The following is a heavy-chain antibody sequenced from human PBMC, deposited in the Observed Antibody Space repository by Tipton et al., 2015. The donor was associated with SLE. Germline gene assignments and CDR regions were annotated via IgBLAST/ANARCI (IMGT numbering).Heavy chain of an antibody. Sequence: TLSLTCTVSGGSISSGSYYWSWIRQPAGKGLEWIGRIYTSGSTNYNPSLKSRVTISVDTSKNQFSLKLSSVTAADTAVYYCARGRRGGAVDIWGQGTMVTVSS. CDR1: GGSISSGSYY. V-gene: IGHV4-61*02. J-gene: IGHJ3*02. CDR3: ARGRRGGAVDI. D-gene: IGHD3-16*01. CDR2: IYTSGST.